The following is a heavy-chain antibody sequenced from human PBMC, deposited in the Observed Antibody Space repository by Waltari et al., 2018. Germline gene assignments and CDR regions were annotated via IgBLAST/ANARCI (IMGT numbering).Heavy chain of an antibody. CDR2: INNGGVT. D-gene: IGHD3-10*01. CDR1: GGSFSGYH. V-gene: IGHV4-34*01. J-gene: IGHJ5*02. Sequence: QVRLQEWGAGTLKPSQTLSLTCAVYGGSFSGYHWTWIRQPPGKGLEWRGEINNGGVTNHHPSLSSRLTILIDTPKKQFSLGLSSVTAAITAVYYGARGGVLDAYGSGSYYRNWFDPWGQGTLATVSS. CDR3: ARGGVLDAYGSGSYYRNWFDP.